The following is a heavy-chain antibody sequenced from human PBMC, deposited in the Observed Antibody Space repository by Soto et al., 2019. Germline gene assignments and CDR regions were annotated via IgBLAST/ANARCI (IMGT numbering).Heavy chain of an antibody. CDR1: GGSISSSSYY. Sequence: SETLSLTCTVSGGSISSSSYYWGWIRQPPGKGLEWIGSISSSGSTYYKPSLKSRVAMSVDTSKNQFSIKLTSVTAADTAIYYCARRIVSTETFDYWGQGTLVTVSS. V-gene: IGHV4-39*01. CDR2: ISSSGST. CDR3: ARRIVSTETFDY. J-gene: IGHJ4*02. D-gene: IGHD5-12*01.